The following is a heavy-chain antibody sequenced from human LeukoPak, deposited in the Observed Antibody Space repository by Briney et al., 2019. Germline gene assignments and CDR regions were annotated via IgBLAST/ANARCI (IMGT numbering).Heavy chain of an antibody. V-gene: IGHV4-34*01. Sequence: PSETLSLTCAVYGGSFSGYYWSWIRQPPGKGLEWIGEINHSGSTNYNPSLKSRVTISVDTSKNQFSLKLSSVTAADTAVYYCARGRRKQTYYYDSSGSKTYGAFDIWGQGTMVTVSS. D-gene: IGHD3-22*01. CDR2: INHSGST. CDR3: ARGRRKQTYYYDSSGSKTYGAFDI. J-gene: IGHJ3*02. CDR1: GGSFSGYY.